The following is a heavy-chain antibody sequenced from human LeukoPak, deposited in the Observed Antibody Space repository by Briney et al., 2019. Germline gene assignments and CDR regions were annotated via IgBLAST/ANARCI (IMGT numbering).Heavy chain of an antibody. CDR1: GFTFSSYS. Sequence: PGGSLRLSCTASGFTFSSYSMNWVRQAPGKGLEWVSYISSSGSTIYYADSVKGRFTISRDNAKNSLYLQMNSLRAEDTAVYYCARDPGYCSSTSCYPIFDYWGQGTLVTVSS. D-gene: IGHD2-2*01. CDR2: ISSSGSTI. CDR3: ARDPGYCSSTSCYPIFDY. J-gene: IGHJ4*02. V-gene: IGHV3-48*04.